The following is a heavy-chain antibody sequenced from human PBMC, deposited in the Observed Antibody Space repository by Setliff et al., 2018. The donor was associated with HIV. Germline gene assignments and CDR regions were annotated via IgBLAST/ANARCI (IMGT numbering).Heavy chain of an antibody. CDR1: GFTFSSYW. V-gene: IGHV3-74*01. CDR3: SNGLAT. D-gene: IGHD3-9*01. Sequence: PGESLKISCAASGFTFSSYWMHWVRQVPGKGLVWVSEIKTDGSTTGYADSVRGRFTISRDNAKNTLYLQMNSLRAEDTAVYYCSNGLATWGQGALVTVSS. J-gene: IGHJ5*02. CDR2: IKTDGSTT.